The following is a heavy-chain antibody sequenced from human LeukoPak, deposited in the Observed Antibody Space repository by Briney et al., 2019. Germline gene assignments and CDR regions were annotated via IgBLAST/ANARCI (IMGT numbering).Heavy chain of an antibody. CDR2: IMPLFGTA. CDR3: ARDVHGDYGSGWFDP. V-gene: IGHV1-69*05. D-gene: IGHD4-17*01. J-gene: IGHJ5*02. CDR1: GGTFSSYA. Sequence: GASVKVSCKASGGTFSSYAISWVRRAPGQGLEWLGGIMPLFGTAGYAQKFQGRVTITKDESTRTVYLELTSLTSDDTAVYYCARDVHGDYGSGWFDPWGQGTLVSVSS.